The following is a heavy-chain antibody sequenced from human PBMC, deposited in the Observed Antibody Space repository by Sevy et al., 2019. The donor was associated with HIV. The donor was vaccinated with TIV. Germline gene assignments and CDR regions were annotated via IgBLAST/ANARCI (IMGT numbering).Heavy chain of an antibody. V-gene: IGHV1-2*02. J-gene: IGHJ5*02. CDR1: GYTFTYYY. Sequence: ASVKVSCETSGYTFTYYYIHWVRQAPGQGLEWMGWINPSSGGTQYAQKFQGRVSVTSDTSRRTSYMELRRLRSDYTALYYCARQVDNWFDPWGQGTPVTVSS. CDR3: ARQVDNWFDP. D-gene: IGHD2-15*01. CDR2: INPSSGGT.